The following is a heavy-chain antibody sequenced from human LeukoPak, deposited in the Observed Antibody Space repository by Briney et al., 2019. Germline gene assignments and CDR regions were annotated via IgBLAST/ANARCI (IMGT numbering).Heavy chain of an antibody. D-gene: IGHD3-22*01. V-gene: IGHV3-30-3*01. CDR3: ARVVPSTDYYDSSGYLDY. Sequence: GRSLRLSCAASGFTFSSYATHWVRQAPGKGLEWVAVISYDGSNKYYADSVKGRFTISRDNSKNTLYLQMNSLRAEDTAVYYCARVVPSTDYYDSSGYLDYWGQGTLVTVSS. J-gene: IGHJ4*02. CDR2: ISYDGSNK. CDR1: GFTFSSYA.